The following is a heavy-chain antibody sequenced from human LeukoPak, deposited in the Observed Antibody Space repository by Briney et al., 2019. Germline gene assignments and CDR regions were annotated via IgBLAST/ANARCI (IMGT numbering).Heavy chain of an antibody. V-gene: IGHV3-48*01. D-gene: IGHD2-21*02. CDR2: ISSSSSTI. CDR1: GFTFSSYS. Sequence: GGSLRLSCAASGFTFSSYSINWVRQAPGKGLEWVSYISSSSSTIYYADSVKGRLTISRDNAKNSLYLQMNRLRAEDTAVYYCARGVVVTAMDFYYFDYWGQGTLVTVSS. CDR3: ARGVVVTAMDFYYFDY. J-gene: IGHJ4*02.